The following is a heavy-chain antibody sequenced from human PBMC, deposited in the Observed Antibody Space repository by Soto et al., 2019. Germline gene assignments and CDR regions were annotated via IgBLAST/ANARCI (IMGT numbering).Heavy chain of an antibody. CDR3: AKVRGHKIYYFDY. Sequence: GSLRLSCAASGFTFSDYYMSWIRQAPGKGLEWVSYISSSSSYTNYADSVKGRFTISRDNAKNSLYLQMNSLRAEDTAVYYCAKVRGHKIYYFDYWGQGTLVTVSS. CDR2: ISSSSSYT. V-gene: IGHV3-11*05. J-gene: IGHJ4*02. CDR1: GFTFSDYY.